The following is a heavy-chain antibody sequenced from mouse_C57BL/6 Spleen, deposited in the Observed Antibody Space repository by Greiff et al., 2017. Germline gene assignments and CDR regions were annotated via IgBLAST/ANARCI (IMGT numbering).Heavy chain of an antibody. J-gene: IGHJ2*01. D-gene: IGHD1-1*01. CDR2: IRNKANGYTT. CDR3: ARSSYYYGSSYFDY. V-gene: IGHV7-3*01. CDR1: GFTFTDYY. Sequence: DVMLVESGGGLVQPGGSLSLSCAASGFTFTDYYMSWVRQPPGKALEWLGFIRNKANGYTTEYSASVKGRFTISRDNSQSILYLQMNALRAEDSATYYCARSSYYYGSSYFDYWGQGTTLTVSS.